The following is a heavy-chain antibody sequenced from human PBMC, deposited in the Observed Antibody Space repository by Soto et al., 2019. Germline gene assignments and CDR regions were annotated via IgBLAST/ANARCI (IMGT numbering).Heavy chain of an antibody. J-gene: IGHJ5*02. CDR1: GGSISSGDYY. CDR2: IYYSGST. D-gene: IGHD6-13*01. CDR3: ARGGREDSSSWYWFDP. Sequence: QVQLQESGPGLVKPSQTLSLTCTVSGGSISSGDYYWSWIRQPPGKCLEWIGYIYYSGSTYYNPSRQSRVTISVDTSKNQFSLKLSSVTAADTAVYYCARGGREDSSSWYWFDPRGQGTLVTVSS. V-gene: IGHV4-30-4*01.